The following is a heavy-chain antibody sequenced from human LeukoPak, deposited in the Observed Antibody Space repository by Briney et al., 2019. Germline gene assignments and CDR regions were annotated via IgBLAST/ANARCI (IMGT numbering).Heavy chain of an antibody. CDR2: IVVGSGNT. J-gene: IGHJ3*02. V-gene: IGHV1-58*02. CDR1: GFTFSNSA. CDR3: AGVRGYDILTVSSTGAFDI. D-gene: IGHD3-9*01. Sequence: SVKVSCKASGFTFSNSAMQWVRQAREQRLEWIGWIVVGSGNTNYAQKFQERVSITRDMSRSTAYMELSSLRSGDTAVYYCAGVRGYDILTVSSTGAFDIWGQGTMVTVSS.